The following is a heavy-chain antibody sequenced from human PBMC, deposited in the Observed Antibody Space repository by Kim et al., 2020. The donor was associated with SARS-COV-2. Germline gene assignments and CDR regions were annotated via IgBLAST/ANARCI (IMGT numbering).Heavy chain of an antibody. CDR3: ARAPGVVITPEYNWFDP. Sequence: SVKVSCKASGGTFSSYAISWVRQAPGQGLEWMGGIIPIFGTANYAQKFQGRVTITADESTSTAYMELSSLRSEDTAVYYCARAPGVVITPEYNWFDPWGLGTLVTVSS. V-gene: IGHV1-69*13. D-gene: IGHD3-3*01. J-gene: IGHJ5*02. CDR1: GGTFSSYA. CDR2: IIPIFGTA.